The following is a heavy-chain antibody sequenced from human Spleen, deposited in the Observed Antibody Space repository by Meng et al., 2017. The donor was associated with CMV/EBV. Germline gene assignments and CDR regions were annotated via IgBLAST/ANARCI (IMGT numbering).Heavy chain of an antibody. CDR2: IYWDDDK. D-gene: IGHD3-3*01. V-gene: IGHV2-5*02. J-gene: IGHJ4*02. CDR1: STGVG. Sequence: STGVGVGWLRQPPGKPLEWLALIYWDDDKRFSPSLKSRLTITKDTSKNQVVLTMTNMDPVDTATYYCAHSTPNRFWSGFYYRGEFDYWGQGTLVTVSS. CDR3: AHSTPNRFWSGFYYRGEFDY.